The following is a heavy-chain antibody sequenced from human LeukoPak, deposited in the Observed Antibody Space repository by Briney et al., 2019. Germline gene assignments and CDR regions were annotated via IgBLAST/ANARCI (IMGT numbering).Heavy chain of an antibody. CDR3: ARGGAYYYGSVHAFDI. J-gene: IGHJ3*02. V-gene: IGHV1-2*04. CDR2: INPNSGGT. CDR1: GYTFTGYY. Sequence: ASVKVSCKASGYTFTGYYMHWVRQAPGQGLEWMGWINPNSGGTNYAQKFQGWVTMTRDTSISTAYMELSRLRSDDTAVYYCARGGAYYYGSVHAFDIWGQGTMVTVSS. D-gene: IGHD3-10*01.